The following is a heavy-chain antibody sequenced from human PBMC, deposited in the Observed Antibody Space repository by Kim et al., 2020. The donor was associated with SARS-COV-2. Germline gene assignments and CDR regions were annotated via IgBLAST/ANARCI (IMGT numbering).Heavy chain of an antibody. J-gene: IGHJ4*02. D-gene: IGHD4-17*01. Sequence: GGSLRLSCVTSGFTFNTYAMNWVRQAPGKGLEWVAGISGGGGSTYYADSVKGRFTISRDNSKNTLYLQMNSLRAEDTAVYYCAKELRMTTRTTGGDFFDYWGQGTLVTVSS. CDR2: ISGGGGST. V-gene: IGHV3-23*01. CDR3: AKELRMTTRTTGGDFFDY. CDR1: GFTFNTYA.